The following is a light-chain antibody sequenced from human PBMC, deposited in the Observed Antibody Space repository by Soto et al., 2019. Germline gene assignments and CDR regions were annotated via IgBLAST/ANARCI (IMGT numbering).Light chain of an antibody. CDR3: QQSYIAPWT. CDR1: QSISY. V-gene: IGKV1-39*01. J-gene: IGKJ1*01. Sequence: DIQMTQSPSSLSASAGDRVTIPCRASQSISYVNWYQQKPGKAPKLLIYDVSNLQSGVPSRFSGSGSGTDFTLTISSLQPEDFATYSCQQSYIAPWTFGQGTKVEIK. CDR2: DVS.